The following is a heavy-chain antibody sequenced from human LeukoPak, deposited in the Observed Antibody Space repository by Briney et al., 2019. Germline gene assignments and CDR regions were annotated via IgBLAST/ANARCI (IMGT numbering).Heavy chain of an antibody. CDR2: ISYDGSNK. V-gene: IGHV3-30*18. D-gene: IGHD5-24*01. CDR3: AKELERNGYNLEYYFDY. CDR1: GFTFSSYA. J-gene: IGHJ4*02. Sequence: PGGSLRLSCAASGFTFSSYAMSWVRQAPGKGLEWVAVISYDGSNKYYADSVKGRFTISRDNSKNTLYLQMNSLRAEDTAVYYCAKELERNGYNLEYYFDYWGQGTLVTVSS.